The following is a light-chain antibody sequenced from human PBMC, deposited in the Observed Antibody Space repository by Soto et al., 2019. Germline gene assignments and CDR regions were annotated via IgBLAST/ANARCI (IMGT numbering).Light chain of an antibody. CDR2: GGS. CDR3: QLYGFSRDT. CDR1: QSVSSSS. Sequence: EIVLTQSPGTLSSSPGERATLSCRASQSVSSSSLAWYQQKPGQAPRLLIYGGSNRATGIPDRFSGSGSETDFSLTISRLEPEDFAVYYCQLYGFSRDTFGQGTKLEIK. J-gene: IGKJ2*01. V-gene: IGKV3-20*01.